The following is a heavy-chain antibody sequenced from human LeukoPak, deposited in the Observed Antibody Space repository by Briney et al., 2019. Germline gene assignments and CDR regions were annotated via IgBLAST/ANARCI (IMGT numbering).Heavy chain of an antibody. CDR2: FIPILGTV. J-gene: IGHJ4*02. Sequence: SVKVSCKASGATFSDYALNWVRQAPGQGLEGMGVFIPILGTVNSTQKFQGRVTITADISTNTVYMELSSLRSEDTAVYYCARVFGGYVGYFDYWGQGTLVTVSS. D-gene: IGHD5-12*01. CDR1: GATFSDYA. CDR3: ARVFGGYVGYFDY. V-gene: IGHV1-69*10.